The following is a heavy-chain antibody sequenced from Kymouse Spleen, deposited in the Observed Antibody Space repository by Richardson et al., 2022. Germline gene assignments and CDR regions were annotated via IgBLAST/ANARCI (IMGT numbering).Heavy chain of an antibody. D-gene: IGHD3-9*01. Sequence: QVQLVESGGGVVQPGRSLRLSCAASGFTFSSYGMHWVRQAPGKGLEWVAVISYDGSNKYYADSVKGRFTISRDNSKNTLYLQMNSLRAEDTAVYYCAKDPYYDILTGYSPYYYYYGMDVWGQGTTVTVSS. V-gene: IGHV3-30*18. CDR1: GFTFSSYG. J-gene: IGHJ6*02. CDR2: ISYDGSNK. CDR3: AKDPYYDILTGYSPYYYYYGMDV.